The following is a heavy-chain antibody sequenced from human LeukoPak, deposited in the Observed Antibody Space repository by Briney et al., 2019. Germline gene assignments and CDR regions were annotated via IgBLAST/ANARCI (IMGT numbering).Heavy chain of an antibody. CDR1: GFASSSYW. CDR2: INSDGSST. Sequence: GGSLRLSCAASGFASSSYWMHWVRQAPGKGLVWVSRINSDGSSTIYADPVKGRFTISRDNAKNTLDLQLNSLRAEDTALYYCARAAAGTWSIDYWGQGTLVTVSS. CDR3: ARAAAGTWSIDY. J-gene: IGHJ4*02. D-gene: IGHD6-13*01. V-gene: IGHV3-74*01.